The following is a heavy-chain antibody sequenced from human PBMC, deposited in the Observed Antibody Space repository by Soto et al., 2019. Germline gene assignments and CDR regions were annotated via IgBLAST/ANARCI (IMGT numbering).Heavy chain of an antibody. J-gene: IGHJ6*02. CDR1: GFTFRNYN. CDR2: ISTYNGDT. V-gene: IGHV1-18*01. Sequence: QVQLVQSGAEVKKPGASVRVSCRASGFTFRNYNVNWVRQAPGQGLEWMGRISTYNGDTDSAQKFQGRVTMTTDTSTSTAYMELRSLRSDDTAVYYCARDQHSVVEDPNDRPWDARTPSPLSYHYGLDVWGQGTTVTVSS. CDR3: ARDQHSVVEDPNDRPWDARTPSPLSYHYGLDV. D-gene: IGHD2-15*01.